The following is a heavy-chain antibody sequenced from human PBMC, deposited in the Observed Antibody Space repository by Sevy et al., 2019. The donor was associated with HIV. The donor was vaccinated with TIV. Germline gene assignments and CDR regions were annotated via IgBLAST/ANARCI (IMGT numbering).Heavy chain of an antibody. V-gene: IGHV3-21*01. Sequence: GGSLRLSCAASGFTFSSYSMNWVRRAPGKGLEWVSCRSSSSSYIDYADSVKGRFTISRDNAKNSPYLQMNSLRAEDTAVYYCARDDLGYCSGGSCYPFDYWGQGTLVTVSS. CDR2: RSSSSSYI. D-gene: IGHD2-15*01. J-gene: IGHJ4*02. CDR1: GFTFSSYS. CDR3: ARDDLGYCSGGSCYPFDY.